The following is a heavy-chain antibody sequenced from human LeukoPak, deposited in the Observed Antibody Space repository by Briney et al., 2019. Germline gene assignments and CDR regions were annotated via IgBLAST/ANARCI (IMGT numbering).Heavy chain of an antibody. Sequence: GGSLRLSCAASGFTFSSYGMTWVRQAPGKGLEWVSGISGGPVSTNYADSVKGRFTISRDNSKNTLYLQMNTLRAEDTAIYYFAKSGRYCSGGSCYQEASLDYWGQGTLVTVSS. J-gene: IGHJ4*02. D-gene: IGHD2-15*01. CDR2: ISGGPVST. CDR3: AKSGRYCSGGSCYQEASLDY. V-gene: IGHV3-23*01. CDR1: GFTFSSYG.